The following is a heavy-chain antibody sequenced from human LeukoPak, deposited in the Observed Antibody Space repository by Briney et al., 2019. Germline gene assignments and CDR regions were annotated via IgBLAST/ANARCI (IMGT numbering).Heavy chain of an antibody. J-gene: IGHJ4*02. CDR2: IYTGGST. CDR1: GMTVSSNY. V-gene: IGHV3-66*01. CDR3: ARDQASSSSSPY. Sequence: GGSLRLSCAASGMTVSSNYIMWVRQPPGKGLEWVSSIYTGGSTYYADAVKARFTISRDNSKNTVNLQMDSLRAEDTAVYYCARDQASSSSSPYWGQGTLVTVSS. D-gene: IGHD2-2*01.